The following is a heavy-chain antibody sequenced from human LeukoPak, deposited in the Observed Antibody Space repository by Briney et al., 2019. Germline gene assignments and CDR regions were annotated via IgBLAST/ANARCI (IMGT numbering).Heavy chain of an antibody. CDR1: GFTFSSYA. Sequence: GGSLRLSCSASGFTFSSYAMHWVRQAPGEGLEWVAVISYDGSNKYYADSVKGRFTISRDNSKNTLYLQMNSLRAEDTAVYYCARVGLSGSYYYFDYWGQGTLVTVSS. D-gene: IGHD1-26*01. CDR2: ISYDGSNK. J-gene: IGHJ4*02. CDR3: ARVGLSGSYYYFDY. V-gene: IGHV3-30-3*01.